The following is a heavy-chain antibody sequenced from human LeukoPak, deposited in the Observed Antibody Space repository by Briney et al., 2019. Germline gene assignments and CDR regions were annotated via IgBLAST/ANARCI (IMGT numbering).Heavy chain of an antibody. J-gene: IGHJ5*02. Sequence: PSETLSLTCTVSGGSISSGGYYWSWIRQPPGEGLEWIGSIYYSGSTYDNPSLKSRVTISVDTSKNQFSLKLSSVTAADTAVYYCAREGSITMVRGVNWLDPWGQGTLVTVSS. CDR1: GGSISSGGYY. V-gene: IGHV4-30-4*08. CDR2: IYYSGST. CDR3: AREGSITMVRGVNWLDP. D-gene: IGHD3-10*01.